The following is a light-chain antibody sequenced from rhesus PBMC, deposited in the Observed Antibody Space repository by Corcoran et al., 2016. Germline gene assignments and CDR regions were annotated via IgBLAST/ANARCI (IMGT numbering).Light chain of an antibody. Sequence: DIQMTQSPSSLSASVGDRVTITCRASENVNNYLNWYQQKPGKAPKLLSYKASTVQSGVPSRFSGHGSGTDYTFTISRLHSEAVATSYCQHNYGTPYGFGQGTKVKIK. V-gene: IGKV1-74*01. J-gene: IGKJ2*01. CDR1: ENVNNY. CDR2: KAS. CDR3: QHNYGTPYG.